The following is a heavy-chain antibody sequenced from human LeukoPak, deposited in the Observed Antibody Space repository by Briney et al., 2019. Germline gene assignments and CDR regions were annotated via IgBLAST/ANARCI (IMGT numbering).Heavy chain of an antibody. D-gene: IGHD2-2*01. V-gene: IGHV1-69*05. CDR1: GGTFSSYA. Sequence: ASVKVSCKASGGTFSSYAISWVRQAPGQGLEWMGGIIPIFGTANYAQKFQGRVTITTDESTSTAYMELSSLRSEDTAVYYCARAGVVVPAADRPYYYYYYMDVWGEGTTVTVSS. CDR2: IIPIFGTA. CDR3: ARAGVVVPAADRPYYYYYYMDV. J-gene: IGHJ6*03.